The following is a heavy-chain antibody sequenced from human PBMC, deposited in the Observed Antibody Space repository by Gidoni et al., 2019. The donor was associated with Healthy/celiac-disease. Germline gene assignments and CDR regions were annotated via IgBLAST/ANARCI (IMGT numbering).Heavy chain of an antibody. Sequence: EVQLVESGGGLVKPGGSLRLSCAASGFTFSSYSMNWVRQAPGKGLEWVSSISSSSSYIYYADSVKGRFTISRDNAKNSLYLQMNSLRAEDTAVYYCARDSVPYSSGLLAFDIWGQGTMVTVSS. V-gene: IGHV3-21*01. CDR3: ARDSVPYSSGLLAFDI. D-gene: IGHD6-19*01. CDR2: ISSSSSYI. CDR1: GFTFSSYS. J-gene: IGHJ3*02.